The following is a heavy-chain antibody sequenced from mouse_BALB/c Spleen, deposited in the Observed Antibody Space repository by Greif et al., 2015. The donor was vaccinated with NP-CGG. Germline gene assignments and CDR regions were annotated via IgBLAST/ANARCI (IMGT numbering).Heavy chain of an antibody. CDR3: TRRGVVGYFDV. D-gene: IGHD1-1*01. J-gene: IGHJ1*01. V-gene: IGHV1S81*02. CDR1: GCTFTSYY. Sequence: QVQLQQSGAELVKPGASVKLSCKASGCTFTSYYMYWVKQRPGQGLEWIGEINPSNGGTNFNEKFKSKATQTVDKSSSTAYMQLSSLTSEDSAVYYCTRRGVVGYFDVWGAGTTVTVSS. CDR2: INPSNGGT.